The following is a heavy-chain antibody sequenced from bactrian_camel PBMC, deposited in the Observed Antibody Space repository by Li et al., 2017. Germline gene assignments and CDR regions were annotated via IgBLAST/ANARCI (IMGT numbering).Heavy chain of an antibody. D-gene: IGHD6*01. V-gene: IGHV3S28*01. CDR3: AADNCHIGVLSGTDLPVGY. CDR2: ISTRAAQT. J-gene: IGHJ6*01. CDR1: GFTFSSYY. Sequence: QLVESGGDLVQPGGSLRLSCAASGFTFSSYYTFSSYYMSWVRQAPGKEREGVAHISTRAAQTYYADSVKGRFTISQDNAKNTLYLQMNTLKPEDTAMYYCAADNCHIGVLSGTDLPVGYWGQGTQVTVS.